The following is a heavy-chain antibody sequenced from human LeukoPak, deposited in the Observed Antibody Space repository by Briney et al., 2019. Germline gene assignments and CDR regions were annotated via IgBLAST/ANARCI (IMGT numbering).Heavy chain of an antibody. J-gene: IGHJ5*02. CDR3: ARGLGYADYYDSSGYYFGWNWFDP. Sequence: PSETLSLTCAVYGGSFSGYYWSWIRQPPGKGLEWIGEINHSGSTNYNPSLKSRVTISVDTSKNQFSLKLSSVTAADTAVYYCARGLGYADYYDSSGYYFGWNWFDPWGQGTLVTVSS. CDR1: GGSFSGYY. D-gene: IGHD3-22*01. CDR2: INHSGST. V-gene: IGHV4-34*01.